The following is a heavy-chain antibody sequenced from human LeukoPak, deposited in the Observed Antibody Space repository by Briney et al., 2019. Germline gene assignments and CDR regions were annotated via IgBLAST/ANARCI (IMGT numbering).Heavy chain of an antibody. Sequence: GGSLRLSCAASGFTFSSYWMSWVRQAPGKGLEWVANIKQDGSEQYYVDSVKGRFTISRDNAKNSLYLQMNSLRAEDTAVYYCARPLIVGATTPFDYWGQGTLVTVSS. D-gene: IGHD1-26*01. V-gene: IGHV3-7*01. CDR3: ARPLIVGATTPFDY. J-gene: IGHJ4*02. CDR2: IKQDGSEQ. CDR1: GFTFSSYW.